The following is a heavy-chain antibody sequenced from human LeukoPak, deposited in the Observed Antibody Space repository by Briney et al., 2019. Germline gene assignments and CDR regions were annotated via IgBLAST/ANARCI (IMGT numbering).Heavy chain of an antibody. D-gene: IGHD2-15*01. J-gene: IGHJ4*02. CDR1: GFTFSNAW. Sequence: MAGGSLRLSCTASGFTFSNAWMTWVRQAPGKGLEWVARIKSKTDGGTTDYGAPVKGRFSISRDDSKNTLCLQMNSLKTEDTAVYYCTTLTDTPSFDYRGLGTLVTVSS. CDR3: TTLTDTPSFDY. CDR2: IKSKTDGGTT. V-gene: IGHV3-15*01.